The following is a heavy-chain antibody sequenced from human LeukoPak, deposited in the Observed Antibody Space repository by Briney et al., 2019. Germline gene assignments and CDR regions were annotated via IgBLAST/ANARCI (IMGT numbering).Heavy chain of an antibody. CDR3: ARLRFLEWLPQYYFDY. V-gene: IGHV3-11*04. J-gene: IGHJ4*02. D-gene: IGHD3-3*01. CDR1: GFTFSDYY. Sequence: GGSLRLSCAASGFTFSDYYMSWIRQAPGKGLEWVSYISSSGSTIYYADSVKGRFTISRDNAKNSLCLQMNSLRAEDTAVYYCARLRFLEWLPQYYFDYWGQGTLVTVSS. CDR2: ISSSGSTI.